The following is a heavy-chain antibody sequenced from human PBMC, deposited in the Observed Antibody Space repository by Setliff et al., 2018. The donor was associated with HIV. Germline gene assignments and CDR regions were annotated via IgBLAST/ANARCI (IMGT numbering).Heavy chain of an antibody. J-gene: IGHJ4*02. CDR1: GYTLTEVS. V-gene: IGHV1-24*01. CDR2: FDPEDDET. CDR3: AREYCTGANCYDY. Sequence: ASVKVSCKVSGYTLTEVSIHWVRQAPGKGLEWMGGFDPEDDETVYAQKFQGRVTATRDTSASTAYMELGSLTSADMAIYYCAREYCTGANCYDYWGQGTLVTVSS. D-gene: IGHD2-8*02.